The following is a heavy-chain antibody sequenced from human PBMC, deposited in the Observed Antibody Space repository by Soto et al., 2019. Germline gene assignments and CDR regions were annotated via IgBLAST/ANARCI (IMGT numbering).Heavy chain of an antibody. V-gene: IGHV3-30-3*01. Sequence: QVQLVESGGGVVQPGRSLRLSCAASGFTFSSYAMHWVRQAPGKGLEWAAVISYDGSNKYYADSVKGRFTISRDNSKNTLYLQMNSLRAEDTAVYYCARTGRYYYYGMDVWGQGTTVTVSS. CDR1: GFTFSSYA. CDR3: ARTGRYYYYGMDV. J-gene: IGHJ6*02. CDR2: ISYDGSNK.